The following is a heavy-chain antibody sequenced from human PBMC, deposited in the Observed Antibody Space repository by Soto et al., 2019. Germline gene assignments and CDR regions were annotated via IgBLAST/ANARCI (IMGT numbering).Heavy chain of an antibody. D-gene: IGHD4-17*01. CDR3: TLSYGDSYYYYYGMDV. Sequence: PGVSMKISCVGAGFSFSRYTVGWVRQVPGKGLEWMGVIHPGDSDTRYSPSFQGQVTISADKSISTAYLQWSSLKASDTAMYYCTLSYGDSYYYYYGMDVWGQGTTVTVSS. J-gene: IGHJ6*02. CDR1: GFSFSRYT. CDR2: IHPGDSDT. V-gene: IGHV5-51*01.